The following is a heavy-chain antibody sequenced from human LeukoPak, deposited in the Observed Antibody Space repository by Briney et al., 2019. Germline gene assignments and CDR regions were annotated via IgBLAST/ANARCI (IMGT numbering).Heavy chain of an antibody. J-gene: IGHJ4*02. Sequence: ASVKVSCKASGYTFTSFIMNWVRQAPGQGLEWMGWINTNTGNPTYAQGFTGRFVFSLDTSVSTTYLQINSLKAEDTAVYYCARGNRAVALDYWGQGTLVTVSP. CDR1: GYTFTSFI. CDR2: INTNTGNP. V-gene: IGHV7-4-1*02. CDR3: ARGNRAVALDY. D-gene: IGHD6-19*01.